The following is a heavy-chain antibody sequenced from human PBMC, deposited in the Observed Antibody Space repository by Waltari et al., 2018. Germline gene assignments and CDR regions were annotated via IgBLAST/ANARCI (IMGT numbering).Heavy chain of an antibody. J-gene: IGHJ4*02. CDR1: GFAFEDYI. CDR2: ISWDGRDT. V-gene: IGHV3-43D*03. Sequence: EVQFVESGGDVVQPGGSLRLSCSASGFAFEDYIMHWVRQAPGKGLEWVSLISWDGRDTYYADSVRGRFTISRDNSRNSLFLQMNSLRPEDTAFYYCTKDPDSTGPAYWGQGTLVTVSS. D-gene: IGHD3-22*01. CDR3: TKDPDSTGPAY.